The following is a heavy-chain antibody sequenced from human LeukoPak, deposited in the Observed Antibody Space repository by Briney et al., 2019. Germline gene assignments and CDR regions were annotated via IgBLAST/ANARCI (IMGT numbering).Heavy chain of an antibody. CDR3: ARDYHYFDSSDWEDCFDP. V-gene: IGHV1-18*01. J-gene: IGHJ5*02. CDR1: GYTFTSYG. Sequence: AAVKVSCXASGYTFTSYGISWVRRAPGQGLVWMGWISAYDGDTNYAQELQGRLTMTTDTSTSTAYMELRSLRSDDTAVYYCARDYHYFDSSDWEDCFDPWGQGTLVAVSS. D-gene: IGHD3-22*01. CDR2: ISAYDGDT.